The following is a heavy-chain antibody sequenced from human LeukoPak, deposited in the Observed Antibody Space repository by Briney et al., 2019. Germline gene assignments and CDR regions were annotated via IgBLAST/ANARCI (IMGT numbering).Heavy chain of an antibody. CDR2: IYPGDSDT. V-gene: IGHV5-51*01. CDR3: ARPGTNSPLNFLPFDY. CDR1: GYPFNNFW. D-gene: IGHD4-23*01. Sequence: GESLKISCQTSGYPFNNFWIGWVRTMPGKGVEWMGIIYPGDSDTRYSPYFQGQVTISAHKSIATAYLQWSSLRSSDTAMYYCARPGTNSPLNFLPFDYWGQGTLVSVSS. J-gene: IGHJ4*02.